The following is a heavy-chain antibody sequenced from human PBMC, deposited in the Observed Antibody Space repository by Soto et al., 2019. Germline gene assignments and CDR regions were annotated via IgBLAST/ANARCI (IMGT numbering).Heavy chain of an antibody. V-gene: IGHV3-33*01. J-gene: IGHJ4*02. D-gene: IGHD2-15*01. CDR2: IWYDGSNK. Sequence: GGSLRLSCAASGFNFSSYGMHWVRQAPGKGLEWVAVIWYDGSNKYYADSVKGRFTISRDNSKNTLYLQMNSLRAEDTAVYYCAREQVRCSGGSCYGDFDYWGQGTLVTVSS. CDR1: GFNFSSYG. CDR3: AREQVRCSGGSCYGDFDY.